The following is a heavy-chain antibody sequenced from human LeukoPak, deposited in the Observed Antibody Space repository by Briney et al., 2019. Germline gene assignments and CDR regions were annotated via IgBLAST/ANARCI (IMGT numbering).Heavy chain of an antibody. D-gene: IGHD3-3*01. CDR1: GGSISSYY. V-gene: IGHV4-59*01. Sequence: KPSETLSLTCTVSGGSISSYYWSWIRQPPGKGLEWIGYIYYSGSTNYNPSLKSRVTISVDTSKNQFSLKLSSVTAADTAVYYCAREGSEYYDFWCGYYTGGYYYYYMDVWGKGTTVTVSS. CDR2: IYYSGST. CDR3: AREGSEYYDFWCGYYTGGYYYYYMDV. J-gene: IGHJ6*03.